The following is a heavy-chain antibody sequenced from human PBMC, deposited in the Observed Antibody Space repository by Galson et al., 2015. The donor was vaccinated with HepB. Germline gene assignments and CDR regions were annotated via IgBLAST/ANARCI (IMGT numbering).Heavy chain of an antibody. CDR2: IRPDGSAT. CDR3: ARAAEAY. CDR1: GFHFSKYW. Sequence: SLRLSCAASGFHFSKYWMSWVRQTPGKGLEGVANIRPDGSATYHVDSVKGRFTISRDNAKNSLYLQMNSLRAEDTAVYFCARAAEAYWGQGTLVTVSS. V-gene: IGHV3-7*03. J-gene: IGHJ4*02.